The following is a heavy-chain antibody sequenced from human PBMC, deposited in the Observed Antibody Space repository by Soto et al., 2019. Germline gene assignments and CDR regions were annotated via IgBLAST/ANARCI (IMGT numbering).Heavy chain of an antibody. CDR3: ARESYCTNGVCYPTSIDY. D-gene: IGHD2-8*01. CDR2: INADGSST. Sequence: PGGSLRLSCAASGFTFSNYWMHWVRQAPGKGLVWVSRINADGSSTSYVDSVKGRFTISRDNAKNTLYLQMNSLRAEDTAVYYCARESYCTNGVCYPTSIDYWGQGTLVTVSS. J-gene: IGHJ4*02. V-gene: IGHV3-74*01. CDR1: GFTFSNYW.